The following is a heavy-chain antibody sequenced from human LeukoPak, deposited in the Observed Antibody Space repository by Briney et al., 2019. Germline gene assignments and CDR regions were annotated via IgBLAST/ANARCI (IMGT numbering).Heavy chain of an antibody. CDR1: AYTFTSYY. V-gene: IGHV1-46*01. CDR3: AREGDGYKKFDY. CDR2: INPTDDST. D-gene: IGHD5-24*01. J-gene: IGHJ4*02. Sequence: ASVKVSCKASAYTFTSYYIHWVRQAPGQGLEWLGSINPTDDSTSYAQKFRGRVTVTRDTSTSTVYMELSSLRSEDTAVYCCAREGDGYKKFDYWAQGILVTVSS.